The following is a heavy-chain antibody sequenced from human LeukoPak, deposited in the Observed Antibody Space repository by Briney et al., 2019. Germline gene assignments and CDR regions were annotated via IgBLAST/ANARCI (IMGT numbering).Heavy chain of an antibody. CDR3: ARGQGVVVPAAGYYFDY. Sequence: ASVKVSCKASGYTFTSYGISWVRQAPGQGLEWMVWISAYNGNTNYAQKLQGRVTMTTDTSTSTAYMELRSLRSDDTAVYYCARGQGVVVPAAGYYFDYWGQGTLVTVSS. D-gene: IGHD2-2*01. CDR2: ISAYNGNT. CDR1: GYTFTSYG. J-gene: IGHJ4*02. V-gene: IGHV1-18*01.